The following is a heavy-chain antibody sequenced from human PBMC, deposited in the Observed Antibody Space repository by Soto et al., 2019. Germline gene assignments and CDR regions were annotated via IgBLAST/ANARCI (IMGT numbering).Heavy chain of an antibody. V-gene: IGHV2-5*02. J-gene: IGHJ3*02. CDR3: AHTRRAAATYIFDI. CDR1: GCSLSTSGVG. D-gene: IGHD6-13*01. CDR2: IYWDDDM. Sequence: QITLKETGPTLVKPTQTITLNCTFSGCSLSTSGVGVGWIRQPPGKALKWLAVIYWDDDMRYSPSLKSRLTITKDTSRNLVVLTMTNMDPVDTATYYCAHTRRAAATYIFDIWGQGTMVTVSS.